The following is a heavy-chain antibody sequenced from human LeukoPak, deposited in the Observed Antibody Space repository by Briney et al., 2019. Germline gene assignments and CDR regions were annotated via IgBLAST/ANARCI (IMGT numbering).Heavy chain of an antibody. V-gene: IGHV3-74*01. CDR2: LNSDGSSS. CDR1: GFTFNNYW. CDR3: ARDNYILTGYYNAFDI. D-gene: IGHD3-9*01. J-gene: IGHJ3*02. Sequence: GGSLRLSCAASGFTFNNYWMHWVRQAPGKGLVWVSRLNSDGSSSAFADSMKGRFTISRDNAKSTLYLQMNSLRAEDTAVYYCARDNYILTGYYNAFDIWGQGTLVTVSS.